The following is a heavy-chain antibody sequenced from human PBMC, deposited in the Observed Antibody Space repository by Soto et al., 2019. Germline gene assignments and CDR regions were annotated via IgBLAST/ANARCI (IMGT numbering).Heavy chain of an antibody. D-gene: IGHD5-18*01. CDR1: GGSFSGYY. Sequence: SETLSLTCAVYGGSFSGYYWSWIRQPPGKGLEWIGEINHSGSTNYNPSLKSRVTISVDTSKNQFSLKLSSVTAADTAVYYCAFQDTAMAKHAFDIWGQGTMVTVSS. V-gene: IGHV4-34*01. CDR2: INHSGST. J-gene: IGHJ3*02. CDR3: AFQDTAMAKHAFDI.